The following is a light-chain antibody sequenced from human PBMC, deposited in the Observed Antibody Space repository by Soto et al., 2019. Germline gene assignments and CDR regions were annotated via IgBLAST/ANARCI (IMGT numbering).Light chain of an antibody. V-gene: IGLV1-47*01. Sequence: GVPDRFSGSKSGTSASLAISGLRSEDEAHYYCISYRGSDTSYVFGTGTQLTVL. J-gene: IGLJ1*01. CDR3: ISYRGSDTSYV.